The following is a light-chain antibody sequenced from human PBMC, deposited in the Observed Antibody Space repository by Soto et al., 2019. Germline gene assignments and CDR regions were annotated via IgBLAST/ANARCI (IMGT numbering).Light chain of an antibody. CDR3: QQYGSSPLYP. Sequence: EIVLTQSPGTLSLSPGERATLSCRASQSVSSSYLAWYQQKPGQAPRLLIYGASSRATGIPDRFSGRGYGTDFTLTISRLEPEDFAVYYCQQYGSSPLYPFGQGTKLEIK. V-gene: IGKV3-20*01. J-gene: IGKJ2*01. CDR1: QSVSSSY. CDR2: GAS.